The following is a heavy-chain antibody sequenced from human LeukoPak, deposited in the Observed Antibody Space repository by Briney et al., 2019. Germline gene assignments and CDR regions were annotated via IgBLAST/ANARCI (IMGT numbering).Heavy chain of an antibody. CDR2: ISAYNGNT. CDR3: ASGFRQQLEYYYYYYMDV. Sequence: ASVKVSCKASGYTFTSYGISWVRQAPGQGLEWMGWISAYNGNTNYAQKFQGRVTMTRDTSISTAYRELSRLRSDDTAVYYCASGFRQQLEYYYYYYMDVWGKGTTVTISS. J-gene: IGHJ6*03. D-gene: IGHD6-13*01. CDR1: GYTFTSYG. V-gene: IGHV1-18*01.